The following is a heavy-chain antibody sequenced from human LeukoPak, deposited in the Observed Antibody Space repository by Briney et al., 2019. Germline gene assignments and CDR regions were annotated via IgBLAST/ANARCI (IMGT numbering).Heavy chain of an antibody. J-gene: IGHJ4*02. D-gene: IGHD3-10*01. CDR3: AKDAVRSYGFDY. CDR1: GFTFSSYA. Sequence: GGSLRLSCAAPGFTFSSYAMSWVRQAPGKGLEWVSTISGSGGSTEYADSMKGRFAISRDNSKNTLYLLLNRLRAEDTAVYYCAKDAVRSYGFDYWGQGTLVTVSS. V-gene: IGHV3-23*01. CDR2: ISGSGGST.